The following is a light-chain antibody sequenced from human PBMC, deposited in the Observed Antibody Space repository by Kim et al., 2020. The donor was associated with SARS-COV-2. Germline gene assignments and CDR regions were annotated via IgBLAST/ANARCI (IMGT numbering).Light chain of an antibody. Sequence: EIVLTQSPATLSLSPGERATLSCRASQSVSSYLAWYQQRPGQAPRLLIYDAFNRATGIPARFSGSGSGTDFTLTISSIEPEDFAVYYCQHRSNWLTFGGGTKVEIK. CDR3: QHRSNWLT. J-gene: IGKJ4*01. CDR1: QSVSSY. V-gene: IGKV3-11*01. CDR2: DAF.